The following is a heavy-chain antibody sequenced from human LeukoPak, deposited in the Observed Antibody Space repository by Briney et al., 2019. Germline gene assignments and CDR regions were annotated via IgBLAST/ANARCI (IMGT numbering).Heavy chain of an antibody. V-gene: IGHV3-23*01. D-gene: IGHD3-16*02. CDR1: GFTFSTCA. CDR3: AKDNTRLGEVSFDAFDI. CDR2: ISGSAGST. J-gene: IGHJ3*02. Sequence: GGSLRLSCAASGFTFSTCAMSWVRQAPGKGLEWVSTISGSAGSTYYADSVKGRFTISRDNSKNTLYLQMNSLRAEDTAVYYCAKDNTRLGEVSFDAFDIWGQGTMVTVSS.